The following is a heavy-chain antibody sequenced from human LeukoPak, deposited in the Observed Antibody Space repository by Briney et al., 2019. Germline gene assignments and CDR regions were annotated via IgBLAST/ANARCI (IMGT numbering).Heavy chain of an antibody. CDR1: GFTFDDYA. J-gene: IGHJ6*02. V-gene: IGHV3-9*01. CDR3: VKERNSYGYAYYGMDV. Sequence: GRSLRLSCAASGFTFDDYAMHWVRQAPGKGLEWVSGISWNSGSIGYADSVKGRFTISRDNAKNSLYLQMNILRAEDTALYYCVKERNSYGYAYYGMDVWGQGTTVTVSS. CDR2: ISWNSGSI. D-gene: IGHD5-18*01.